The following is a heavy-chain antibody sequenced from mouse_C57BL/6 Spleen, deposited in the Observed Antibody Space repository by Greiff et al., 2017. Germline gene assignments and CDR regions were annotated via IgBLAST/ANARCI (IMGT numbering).Heavy chain of an antibody. J-gene: IGHJ4*01. Sequence: EVQLVESGGGLVKPGGSLKLSCAASGFTFSDYGMHWVRQAPEKGLEWVAYISSGSSTIYYADTVKGQFTISRDNAKNTLFLQMTSLRSEDTAMYYCARPRYYGSSYGYYAMDYWGQGTSVTVSS. D-gene: IGHD1-1*01. V-gene: IGHV5-17*01. CDR3: ARPRYYGSSYGYYAMDY. CDR2: ISSGSSTI. CDR1: GFTFSDYG.